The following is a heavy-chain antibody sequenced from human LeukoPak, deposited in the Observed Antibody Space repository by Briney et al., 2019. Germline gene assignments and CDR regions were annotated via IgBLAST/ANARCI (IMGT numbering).Heavy chain of an antibody. CDR3: ARHEHTMILPDYFDY. CDR1: GYSISSGYY. J-gene: IGHJ4*02. CDR2: IYHSGST. V-gene: IGHV4-38-2*02. Sequence: SETLSLTCTVSGYSISSGYYWGWIRQPPGKGLEWIGSIYHSGSTYYNPSLKSRVTISVDTSKNQFSLKLSSVTAADTAVYYCARHEHTMILPDYFDYWGQGTLVTVSS. D-gene: IGHD3-22*01.